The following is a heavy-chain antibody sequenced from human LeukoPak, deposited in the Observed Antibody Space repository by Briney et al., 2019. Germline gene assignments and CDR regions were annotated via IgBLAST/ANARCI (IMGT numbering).Heavy chain of an antibody. CDR3: ARGRGRDCTNGVCYTKRVSY. CDR2: MNPNSGNT. Sequence: ASVKVSCKASGYTFTSYDINWVRQATGQGLEWMGWMNPNSGNTGYAQKFQGRVTMTRNTSISTAYMELSSLRSEDTAVYYCARGRGRDCTNGVCYTKRVSYWDQGTLVTVSS. D-gene: IGHD2-8*01. V-gene: IGHV1-8*01. J-gene: IGHJ4*02. CDR1: GYTFTSYD.